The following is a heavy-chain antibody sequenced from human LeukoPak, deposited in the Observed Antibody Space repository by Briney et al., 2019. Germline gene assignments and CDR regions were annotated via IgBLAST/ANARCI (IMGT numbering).Heavy chain of an antibody. CDR1: GFTFSSYS. Sequence: GGSLRLSCAASGFTFSSYSMNWVRQAPGKGLEWVSSISSSSSYIYHADSVKGRFTISRDNAKNSLYLQMNSLRAEDTAVYYCARDGGPHYYHSNTYAFDIWGQGTMVTVSS. J-gene: IGHJ3*02. CDR3: ARDGGPHYYHSNTYAFDI. D-gene: IGHD3-22*01. V-gene: IGHV3-21*01. CDR2: ISSSSSYI.